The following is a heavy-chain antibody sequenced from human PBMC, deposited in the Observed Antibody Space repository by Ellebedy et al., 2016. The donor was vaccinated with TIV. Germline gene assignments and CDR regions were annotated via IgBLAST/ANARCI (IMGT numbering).Heavy chain of an antibody. CDR2: INAGNGNT. J-gene: IGHJ4*02. CDR3: SRGRGDGYNLNLYY. D-gene: IGHD5-24*01. CDR1: GYTFTSYG. Sequence: AASVKVSCKASGYTFTSYGISWVRQAPGQGLAWMGWINAGNGNTKYSQKFQGRVPITRDTSANTAYMELSSLRSEDTAEYYCSRGRGDGYNLNLYYWGQGALVSVSS. V-gene: IGHV1-3*01.